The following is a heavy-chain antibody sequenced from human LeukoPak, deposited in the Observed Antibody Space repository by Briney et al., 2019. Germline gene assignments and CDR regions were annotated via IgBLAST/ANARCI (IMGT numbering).Heavy chain of an antibody. J-gene: IGHJ6*03. Sequence: ETSQTLSLTCTVSGGSISSGSYYWSWVRQPPEKGLEWIGFVFHTGSTHYSPSLKSRVTMSVDTSTDRFSLNMDSVTAADTATYYCARALFTSHFSYSYYLDVWGKGTTVTVSS. CDR2: VFHTGST. V-gene: IGHV4-31*03. D-gene: IGHD2/OR15-2a*01. CDR1: GGSISSGSYY. CDR3: ARALFTSHFSYSYYLDV.